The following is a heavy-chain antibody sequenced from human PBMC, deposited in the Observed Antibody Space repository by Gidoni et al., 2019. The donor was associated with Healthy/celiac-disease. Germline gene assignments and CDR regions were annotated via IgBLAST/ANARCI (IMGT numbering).Heavy chain of an antibody. CDR3: ATLAVAAKVGDFDY. CDR2: ISGSGINT. V-gene: IGHV3-23*01. CDR1: GFTFSSYA. J-gene: IGHJ4*02. D-gene: IGHD6-19*01. Sequence: EVQVLESGGGLVQPGGSLRLSCAASGFTFSSYAMNWVRQAPGKGLEWVSAISGSGINTYYADSVKGRFTISRDNSKNTLYLQMNSLRAEDTAVYYCATLAVAAKVGDFDYWGQGTLVTVSS.